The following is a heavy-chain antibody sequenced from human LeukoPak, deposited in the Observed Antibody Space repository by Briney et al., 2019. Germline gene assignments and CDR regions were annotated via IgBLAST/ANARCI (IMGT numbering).Heavy chain of an antibody. J-gene: IGHJ4*02. CDR1: GFTFSSYS. V-gene: IGHV3-21*01. CDR3: VTGGVTYYYDSSGLDY. D-gene: IGHD3-22*01. Sequence: PGGSLRLSCAASGFTFSSYSMTWVRQAPGKGLEWVSSISSSSSYIYYADSVKGRFTISRDNAKNSLYLQMNSLRAEDTAVYYCVTGGVTYYYDSSGLDYWGQGTLVTVSS. CDR2: ISSSSSYI.